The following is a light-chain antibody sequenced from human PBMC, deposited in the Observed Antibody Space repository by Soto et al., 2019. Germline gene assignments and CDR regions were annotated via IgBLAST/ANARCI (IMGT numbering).Light chain of an antibody. CDR2: GAF. Sequence: EIVLTQSPGTLSLSPGERATLSCRASQSVSSSSLTWYPQKPGQAPRLLIYGAFNRATGIPDRFSGSGSGTDFTLTISRLEPADFAVYYCQQYGSAPLSTFGQGTKLEIK. CDR3: QQYGSAPLST. V-gene: IGKV3-20*01. CDR1: QSVSSSS. J-gene: IGKJ2*01.